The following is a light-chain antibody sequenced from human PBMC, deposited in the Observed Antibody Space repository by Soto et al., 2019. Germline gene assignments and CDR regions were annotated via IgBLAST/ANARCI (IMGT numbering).Light chain of an antibody. J-gene: IGKJ1*01. Sequence: EIVLTQSPGTLSLSPGERATLYCRASQSGSNNYLAWYQQKPGQAPRLLIYGASNMATVIPDRFSGSGSGTVFALTMSRLEREDFAVYYCQQYGSSGTFGQGTKVEIK. CDR2: GAS. CDR3: QQYGSSGT. V-gene: IGKV3-20*01. CDR1: QSGSNNY.